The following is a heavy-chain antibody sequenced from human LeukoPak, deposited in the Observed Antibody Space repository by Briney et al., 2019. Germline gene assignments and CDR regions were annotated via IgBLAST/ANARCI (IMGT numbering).Heavy chain of an antibody. CDR1: GFTFSSYA. V-gene: IGHV3-30-3*01. CDR2: ISYDGSNK. D-gene: IGHD2-2*01. J-gene: IGHJ3*02. Sequence: SGGSLRLSCAASGFTFSSYAMHWVRQAPGKGLEWVAVISYDGSNKYYADSVKGRFTISRDNSKNTLYLQMNSLRAEDTAVYYCAREPYTDIVVVPAAMSEFFQSHDAFDIWGQGTMVTVSS. CDR3: AREPYTDIVVVPAAMSEFFQSHDAFDI.